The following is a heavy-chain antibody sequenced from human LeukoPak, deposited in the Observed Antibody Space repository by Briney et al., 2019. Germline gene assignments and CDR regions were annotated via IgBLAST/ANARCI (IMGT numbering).Heavy chain of an antibody. CDR3: ARGFFGDYFDY. V-gene: IGHV3-30-3*01. J-gene: IGHJ4*02. D-gene: IGHD3-3*01. Sequence: PGGSLRLPCAASRFTFSSYAMHWVRQAPGKGLEWVAVISYDGSNKYYADSVKGRFTISRDNSKNTLYLQMNSLRAEDTAVYYCARGFFGDYFDYWGQGTLVTVSS. CDR1: RFTFSSYA. CDR2: ISYDGSNK.